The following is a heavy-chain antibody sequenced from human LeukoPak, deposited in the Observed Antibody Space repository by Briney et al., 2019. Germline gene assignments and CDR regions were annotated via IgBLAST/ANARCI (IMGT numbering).Heavy chain of an antibody. V-gene: IGHV4-59*01. Sequence: SATLSLTCTVSGGSISSYYWSWIRQPPGKGLEWIGYIYYSGSTNYNPSLKSRVTISVDTSKNQFSLKLSSVTAADTAVYYCARDQVRPGYSYFDYWGQGTLVTVSS. D-gene: IGHD3-10*01. CDR1: GGSISSYY. CDR2: IYYSGST. CDR3: ARDQVRPGYSYFDY. J-gene: IGHJ4*02.